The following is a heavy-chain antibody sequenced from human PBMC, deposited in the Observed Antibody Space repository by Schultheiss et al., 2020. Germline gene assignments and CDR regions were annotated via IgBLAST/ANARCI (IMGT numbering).Heavy chain of an antibody. CDR2: INSDGSST. CDR3: ARDQGGYVPDY. Sequence: GGSLRLSCSASGFNFGAYYMTWIRQAPGKGLEWVSRINSDGSSTSDADSVKGRFIISRDNAKNSLYLQMNNLRAEDTAVYYCARDQGGYVPDYWGQGTLVTVS. CDR1: GFNFGAYY. V-gene: IGHV3-74*01. D-gene: IGHD5-12*01. J-gene: IGHJ4*02.